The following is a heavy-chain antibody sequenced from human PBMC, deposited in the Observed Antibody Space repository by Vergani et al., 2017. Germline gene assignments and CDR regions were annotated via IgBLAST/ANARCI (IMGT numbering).Heavy chain of an antibody. J-gene: IGHJ6*02. D-gene: IGHD1-7*01. CDR2: IKQDGSEK. CDR1: GFTFSSYW. Sequence: EVQLVESGGGLVQPGGSLRLSCAASGFTFSSYWMSWVRQAPGKGLEWVANIKQDGSEKYYVDSVKGRFTISRDNAKNSLYLQMNSLRAEDTAVYYCARDQGNWNYLLHYYYYGMDVWGQGTTVTVSS. CDR3: ARDQGNWNYLLHYYYYGMDV. V-gene: IGHV3-7*03.